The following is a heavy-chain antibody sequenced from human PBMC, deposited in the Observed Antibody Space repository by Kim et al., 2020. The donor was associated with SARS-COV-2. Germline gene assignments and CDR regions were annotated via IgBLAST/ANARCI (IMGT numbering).Heavy chain of an antibody. CDR2: ISYEGSNK. Sequence: GGSLRLSCAASGFTFSSYAMHWVRQAPGKGLEWVAIISYEGSNKYYADSVKGRFTISRDNSKNTLYLQMNSLRAEDTAVYYCARGDPDYYDTPIMDVWGQGTTVTVSS. V-gene: IGHV3-30*04. D-gene: IGHD3-22*01. J-gene: IGHJ6*02. CDR3: ARGDPDYYDTPIMDV. CDR1: GFTFSSYA.